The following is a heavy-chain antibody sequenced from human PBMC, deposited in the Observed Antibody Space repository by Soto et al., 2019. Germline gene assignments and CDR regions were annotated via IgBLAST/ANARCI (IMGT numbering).Heavy chain of an antibody. V-gene: IGHV1-69*12. CDR3: ASGIQLWLRRINNGYSG. D-gene: IGHD5-18*01. J-gene: IGHJ4*02. CDR2: IIPMFGTA. Sequence: QVQLVQSGAEVKKPESSVKVSCKAPGGTFSTYAISWVRQAPGQGLEWMGGIIPMFGTANYAQRFRDRVTFTADEPTNTGYMELSSLVSEDTAVYFCASGIQLWLRRINNGYSGWGQGTLVTVSS. CDR1: GGTFSTYA.